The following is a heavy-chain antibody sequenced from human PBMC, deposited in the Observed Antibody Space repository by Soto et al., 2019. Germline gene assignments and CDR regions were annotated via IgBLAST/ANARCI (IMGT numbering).Heavy chain of an antibody. J-gene: IGHJ4*02. CDR2: IWYDGSNK. V-gene: IGHV3-33*01. CDR3: ASDVGAQFDY. D-gene: IGHD1-26*01. Sequence: GWSLRLSCAASGFTFSSYRMHWVRQAPGKGLEWVAVIWYDGSNKYYADSVKGRFTISRDNSKNTLYLQMNSLRAEDTAVYYCASDVGAQFDYWGQGTLVTVSS. CDR1: GFTFSSYR.